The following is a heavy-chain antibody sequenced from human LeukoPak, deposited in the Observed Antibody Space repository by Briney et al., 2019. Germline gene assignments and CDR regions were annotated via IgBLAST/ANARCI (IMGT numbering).Heavy chain of an antibody. CDR1: GFTFHIYA. CDR2: INGGGDGT. J-gene: IGHJ4*02. D-gene: IGHD3-10*01. V-gene: IGHV3-23*01. Sequence: PGGSLRLSCAASGFTFHIYAMNWVRQAPGKGLEWVSAINGGGDGTYYADSVRGRFTIYRDNSKNTLYLQMNSLRAEDTAVYYCAKGDYYDFDCWGQGTLVTVSS. CDR3: AKGDYYDFDC.